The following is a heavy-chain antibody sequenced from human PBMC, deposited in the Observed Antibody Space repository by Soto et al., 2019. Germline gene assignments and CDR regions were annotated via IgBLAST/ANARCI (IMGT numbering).Heavy chain of an antibody. CDR1: GFTFSNYW. V-gene: IGHV3-74*01. CDR3: VRGHGCYYDGKGYLGLH. J-gene: IGHJ4*02. D-gene: IGHD3-22*01. CDR2: IKSDGSGT. Sequence: EVQLVESGGGSVQPGGSLRLSCAASGFTFSNYWMHWVRQAPGKGPMWVSRIKSDGSGTYYADSVKGRLTISRDNAKNTLSLQINSLRSKDTAAYYCVRGHGCYYDGKGYLGLHWGQGTLVTVSS.